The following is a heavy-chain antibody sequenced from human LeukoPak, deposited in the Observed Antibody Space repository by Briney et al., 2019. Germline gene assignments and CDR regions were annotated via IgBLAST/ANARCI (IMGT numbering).Heavy chain of an antibody. CDR1: GFTVSSNY. CDR2: IYSGGST. D-gene: IGHD4-11*01. CDR3: ASRATVTTDRFWFDP. Sequence: QSGGSLRLSCAASGFTVSSNYMSWVRQAPGKGLKWVSVIYSGGSTYYADSVKGRFTISRGNSKNTLYLQMNSLRAEDTAVYYCASRATVTTDRFWFDPWGQGTLVTVSS. J-gene: IGHJ5*02. V-gene: IGHV3-53*01.